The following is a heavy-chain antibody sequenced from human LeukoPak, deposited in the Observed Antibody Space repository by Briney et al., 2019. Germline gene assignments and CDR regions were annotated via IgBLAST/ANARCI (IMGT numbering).Heavy chain of an antibody. Sequence: ASVKVSCKASGYTFTSYGISWVRQAPGQGLEWMGWISAYNGNTNYAQKLQGRVTMTTDTSTSTAYMELRSLRSDDTAVYYCARGSRVVAAAGVPDYWGQGTLVTVSS. V-gene: IGHV1-18*01. CDR3: ARGSRVVAAAGVPDY. CDR2: ISAYNGNT. J-gene: IGHJ4*02. D-gene: IGHD6-13*01. CDR1: GYTFTSYG.